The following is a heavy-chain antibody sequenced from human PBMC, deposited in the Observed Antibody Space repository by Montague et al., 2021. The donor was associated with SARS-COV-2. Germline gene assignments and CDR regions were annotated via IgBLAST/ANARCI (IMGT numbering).Heavy chain of an antibody. V-gene: IGHV2-70*01. Sequence: PALVKPTQTLTLTCTFFGFSLSTSGLCVSWIRQPPGKALEWLTLIDWDDDKYYSTSLKTRPTISKDTSKNQVVLTMTNMDPVDTATYYCARSYGTTVVTRAFDYWGQGTLVTVSS. CDR1: GFSLSTSGLC. J-gene: IGHJ4*02. CDR2: IDWDDDK. CDR3: ARSYGTTVVTRAFDY. D-gene: IGHD4-23*01.